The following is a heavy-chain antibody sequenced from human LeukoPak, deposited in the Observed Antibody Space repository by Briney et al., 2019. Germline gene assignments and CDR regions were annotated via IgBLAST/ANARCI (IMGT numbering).Heavy chain of an antibody. Sequence: GGSLRLSCAASGFTFSTYGMNWVRQAPGKGLEWVSYISGSSSAIYYTDSVKGRFTISRDNAEKSVYLQMNSLRAEDTAVYYCARDGGRGFDDYWGQGTLVTVSS. D-gene: IGHD3-16*01. V-gene: IGHV3-48*01. CDR3: ARDGGRGFDDY. CDR2: ISGSSSAI. CDR1: GFTFSTYG. J-gene: IGHJ4*02.